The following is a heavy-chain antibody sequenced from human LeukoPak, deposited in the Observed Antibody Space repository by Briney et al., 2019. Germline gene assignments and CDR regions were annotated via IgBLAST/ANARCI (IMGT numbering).Heavy chain of an antibody. CDR1: GFTFSSYG. CDR3: GGSWYNYYYYMDV. V-gene: IGHV3-23*01. D-gene: IGHD6-13*01. J-gene: IGHJ6*03. CDR2: ISGSGGST. Sequence: GGSLRLSCAASGFTFSSYGMSWVRQAPGKGLEWVSAISGSGGSTYYADSVKGRFTISRDNSKNTPYLQMNSLRAEDTAVYYCGGSWYNYYYYMDVWGKGTTVTISS.